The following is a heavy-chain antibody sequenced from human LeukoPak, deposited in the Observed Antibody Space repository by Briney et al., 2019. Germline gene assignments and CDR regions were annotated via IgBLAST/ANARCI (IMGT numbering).Heavy chain of an antibody. Sequence: ASVKVSCKTSGYSENFYGITWVRQVAGQGLEWMGWINPNSGGTNYVQKFQGRVTMTRDTSISTAYMELSRLRSDDTAVYYCARDYRGYYYDSSGYYVGPRPRLAVGFDYWGQGTLVTVSS. CDR3: ARDYRGYYYDSSGYYVGPRPRLAVGFDY. J-gene: IGHJ4*02. D-gene: IGHD3-22*01. CDR2: INPNSGGT. CDR1: GYSENFYG. V-gene: IGHV1-2*02.